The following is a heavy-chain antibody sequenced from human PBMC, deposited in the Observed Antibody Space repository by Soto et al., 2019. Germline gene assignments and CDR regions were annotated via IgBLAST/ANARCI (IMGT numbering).Heavy chain of an antibody. CDR2: INAGNGDT. D-gene: IGHD3-22*01. CDR3: ARNGHSGSYEY. V-gene: IGHV1-3*01. CDR1: GYTFTNYG. Sequence: ASVKVSCKASGYTFTNYGIHCVRQAPGQRLEWMGWINAGNGDTKYSENFQGRVTIARDTSASTVYLGLSSLSSEDTAFYYCARNGHSGSYEYWGQGTLVTVSS. J-gene: IGHJ4*02.